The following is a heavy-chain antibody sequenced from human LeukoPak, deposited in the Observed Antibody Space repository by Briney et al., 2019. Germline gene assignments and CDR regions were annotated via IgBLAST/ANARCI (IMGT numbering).Heavy chain of an antibody. CDR3: AKMKGHPLPKYYMGV. CDR1: GFTFSGFA. V-gene: IGHV3-23*01. Sequence: GGSLRLSCAASGFTFSGFAMSWVRRTPGKGLEWVSGISGSGDNTLYADSVKGRFTISRDNSKNTLYLEMNSLRAEDTAIYYCAKMKGHPLPKYYMGVWGQGTTVTVPS. J-gene: IGHJ6*01. CDR2: ISGSGDNT. D-gene: IGHD1-26*01.